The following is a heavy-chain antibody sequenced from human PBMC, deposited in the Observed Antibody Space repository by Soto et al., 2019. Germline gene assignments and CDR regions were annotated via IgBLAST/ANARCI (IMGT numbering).Heavy chain of an antibody. D-gene: IGHD6-13*01. CDR1: GGSFSGYY. J-gene: IGHJ4*02. V-gene: IGHV4-34*01. Sequence: SETLSLTCTVYGGSFSGYYWSWIRQPPGKGLEWIGEINHSGSTNYNPSLKSRVTISVDTSKNQFSLKLSSVTAADTAVYYCARGSRKTGIAAAGKYYFDYWGQGTLVTVSS. CDR2: INHSGST. CDR3: ARGSRKTGIAAAGKYYFDY.